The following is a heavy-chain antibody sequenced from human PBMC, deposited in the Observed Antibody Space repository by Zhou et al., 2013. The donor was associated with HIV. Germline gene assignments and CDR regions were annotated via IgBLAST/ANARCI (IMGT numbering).Heavy chain of an antibody. J-gene: IGHJ6*03. V-gene: IGHV1-69*05. Sequence: VQLVQPGTEVKKPGSSVKISCKASGGTFENYPISWVRQAPGQGLDWVGGVIPALNIGHYSQRFQGRVSVTTDTSTNTAYMELRSLRSDDTAVYYCARALSTRWIGGGFYYMDVWGKRDHGRRLL. CDR1: GGTFENYP. CDR2: VIPALNIG. CDR3: ARALSTRWIGGGFYYMDV. D-gene: IGHD6-19*01.